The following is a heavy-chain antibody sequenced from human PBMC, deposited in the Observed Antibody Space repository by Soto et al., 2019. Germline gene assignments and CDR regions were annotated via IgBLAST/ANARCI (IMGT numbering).Heavy chain of an antibody. Sequence: QVQLVQSGAEVKKPGSSVKVSCKASGGTFSSYAISWVRQAPGQGLEWMGGIIPIFGTANYAQKFEGRVTITADESTSTAYRALSSLRSEDTAVYYCARGRSLELGEDAFDIWGQGTMVTVS. CDR3: ARGRSLELGEDAFDI. D-gene: IGHD1-7*01. CDR1: GGTFSSYA. V-gene: IGHV1-69*01. J-gene: IGHJ3*02. CDR2: IIPIFGTA.